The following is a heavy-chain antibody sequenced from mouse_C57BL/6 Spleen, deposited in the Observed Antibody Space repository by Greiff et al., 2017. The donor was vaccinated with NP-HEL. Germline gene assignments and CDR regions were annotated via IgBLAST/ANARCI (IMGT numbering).Heavy chain of an antibody. Sequence: VQLKESGAELVRPGASVKLSCTASGFNIKDDYMHWVKQRPEQGLEWIGWIDPENGDTEYASKFQGKATITADTSSNTAYLQLSSLTSEDTVVYDCTTGITTVVATPYYFDYWGQGTTLTVSS. CDR3: TTGITTVVATPYYFDY. J-gene: IGHJ2*01. CDR2: IDPENGDT. D-gene: IGHD1-1*01. V-gene: IGHV14-4*01. CDR1: GFNIKDDY.